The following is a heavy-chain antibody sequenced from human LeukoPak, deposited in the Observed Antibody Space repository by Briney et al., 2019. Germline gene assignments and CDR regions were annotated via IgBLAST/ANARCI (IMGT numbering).Heavy chain of an antibody. CDR2: ISGSGGST. D-gene: IGHD1-14*01. CDR1: GFTVSSYA. J-gene: IGHJ6*02. Sequence: PGGSLRPSCAASGFTVSSYAMSWVRQAPGKGLEWVSAISGSGGSTYYADSVKGRFTISRDNSKNTLYLQMNSLRAEDTAVYYCAKVKNGVITDGMDVWGQGTTVTVSS. CDR3: AKVKNGVITDGMDV. V-gene: IGHV3-23*01.